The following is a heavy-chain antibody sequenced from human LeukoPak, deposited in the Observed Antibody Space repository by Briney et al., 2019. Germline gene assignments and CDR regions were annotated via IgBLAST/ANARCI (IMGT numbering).Heavy chain of an antibody. D-gene: IGHD3-22*01. CDR2: IYGSGIT. CDR1: GGSIISNY. CDR3: ARLKFYDSTGYSPGYYMDV. Sequence: SETLSLTCTVSGGSIISNYWSWIRQSAGAGLEWIGRIYGSGITDYNPPLKSRVTMSLDTSRKQFSLRLTSVTAADTAVYYCARLKFYDSTGYSPGYYMDVWGKGTTVSVFS. J-gene: IGHJ6*03. V-gene: IGHV4-4*07.